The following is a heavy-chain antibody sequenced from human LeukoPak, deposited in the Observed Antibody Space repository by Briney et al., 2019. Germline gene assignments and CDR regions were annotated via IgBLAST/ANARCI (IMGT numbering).Heavy chain of an antibody. CDR3: ALNADRSGYYHYDY. Sequence: GESLKISCKGSGYSFTGYWLGWVRQIPGKGLEWMGSIYPGDSDTRYRSSFQGQVTISVDKSISTAYLQWTSLKASDTAIYYCALNADRSGYYHYDYWGQGTLVTVSS. J-gene: IGHJ4*02. CDR1: GYSFTGYW. D-gene: IGHD3-22*01. V-gene: IGHV5-51*01. CDR2: IYPGDSDT.